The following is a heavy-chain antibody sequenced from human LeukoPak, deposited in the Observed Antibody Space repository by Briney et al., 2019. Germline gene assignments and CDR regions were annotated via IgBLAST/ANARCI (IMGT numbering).Heavy chain of an antibody. J-gene: IGHJ6*02. D-gene: IGHD2-2*01. CDR1: GFTFSSYD. Sequence: QPGGSLRLSCAASGFTFSSYDMHWVCHATGKGLEWVSAIGTAGDTYYPGSVKGRFTISRENAKNSLYLQMNSLRAGDTAVYYCARAQRPYYGMDVWGQGTTVTVSS. CDR2: IGTAGDT. V-gene: IGHV3-13*01. CDR3: ARAQRPYYGMDV.